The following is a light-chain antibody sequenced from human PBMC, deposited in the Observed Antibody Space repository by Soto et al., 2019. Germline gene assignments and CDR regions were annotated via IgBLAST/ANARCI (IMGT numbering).Light chain of an antibody. V-gene: IGKV1-9*01. Sequence: DIQLTQSPSLLSASIGDRVTITCRASHDISTFLAWYQQKPGKAPKLLIYEASTLQSGVPSRFSGSRSGTEFTLTISGLLPEDFAAYHCQQLYTLPFTFGQGTRL. J-gene: IGKJ5*01. CDR1: HDISTF. CDR2: EAS. CDR3: QQLYTLPFT.